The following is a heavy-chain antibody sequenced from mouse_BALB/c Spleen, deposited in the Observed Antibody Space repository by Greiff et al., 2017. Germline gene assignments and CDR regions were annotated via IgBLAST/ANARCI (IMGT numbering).Heavy chain of an antibody. Sequence: QVQLKQPGAELVKPGASVKLSCKASGYTFTSYWMHWVKQRPGQGLEWIGEINPSNGRTNYNEKFKSKATLTVDKSSSTAYMQLSSLTSEDSAVYYCARDGSPFDYWGQGTTLTVSS. CDR1: GYTFTSYW. CDR2: INPSNGRT. CDR3: ARDGSPFDY. J-gene: IGHJ2*01. V-gene: IGHV1S81*02. D-gene: IGHD2-3*01.